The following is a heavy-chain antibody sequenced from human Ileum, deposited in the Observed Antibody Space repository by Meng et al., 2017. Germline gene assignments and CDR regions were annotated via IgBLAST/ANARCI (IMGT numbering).Heavy chain of an antibody. CDR1: GGSMRSGDNY. Sequence: QVQLQEAGTGLGNPAQTLTRTGSVSGGSMRSGDNYWSWIRQPPGKGLEWIGYIYYSGSTYYTPSLKSRVIMSVDTSANRFSLNLNSVTAADTAVYFCARGAYLGSGYYFDYWGQGALVTVSS. J-gene: IGHJ4*02. CDR2: IYYSGST. D-gene: IGHD3-10*01. V-gene: IGHV4-30-4*01. CDR3: ARGAYLGSGYYFDY.